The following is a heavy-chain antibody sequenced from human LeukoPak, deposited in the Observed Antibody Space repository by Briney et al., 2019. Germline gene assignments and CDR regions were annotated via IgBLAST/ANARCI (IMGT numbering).Heavy chain of an antibody. CDR1: GFTFRNYG. V-gene: IGHV3-33*06. Sequence: GRSLRLSCAASGFTFRNYGMHWVRQAPGKGLEWVAVIWYDGNKKFYADSVKGRFTISRDNSKNTLYLQMNSLRAEDTAVYYCAKDGKDIVVVVAATHFDYWGQGTLVTVSS. CDR3: AKDGKDIVVVVAATHFDY. CDR2: IWYDGNKK. D-gene: IGHD2-15*01. J-gene: IGHJ4*02.